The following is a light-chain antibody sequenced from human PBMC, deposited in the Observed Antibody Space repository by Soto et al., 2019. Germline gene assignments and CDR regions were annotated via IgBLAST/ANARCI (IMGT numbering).Light chain of an antibody. V-gene: IGKV3-15*01. J-gene: IGKJ4*01. CDR3: QQYNTWSPLA. Sequence: ELVMTQSPATPSVPPGERTTLSCRASQSVSNNLAWYQQTPGQAPRLLIYGASTRATGIPARFSGSGSGTDFTLTISSLQSEDFAVYYCQQYNTWSPLAFGGGTKVET. CDR2: GAS. CDR1: QSVSNN.